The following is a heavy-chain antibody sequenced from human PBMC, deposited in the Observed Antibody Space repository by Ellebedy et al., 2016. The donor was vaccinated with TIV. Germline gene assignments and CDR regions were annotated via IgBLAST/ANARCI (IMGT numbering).Heavy chain of an antibody. J-gene: IGHJ4*02. D-gene: IGHD6-19*01. CDR3: ARRGGAVASHFYFDY. V-gene: IGHV4-61*01. CDR2: LYDSGSS. Sequence: GSLRLXXVVSGGSVSSGTYWSWVRQPPGKGLQWIGYLYDSGSSNYNPSLKSRVTMSLDTSKNQFSLNLISVTAADTAVYYCARRGGAVASHFYFDYWGQGTLVTVSS. CDR1: GGSVSSGTY.